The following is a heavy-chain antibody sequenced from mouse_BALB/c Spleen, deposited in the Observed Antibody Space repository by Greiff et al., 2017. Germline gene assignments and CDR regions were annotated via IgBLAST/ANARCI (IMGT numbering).Heavy chain of an antibody. CDR2: INPYNGAT. D-gene: IGHD4-1*01. Sequence: EVQLQQSGPELVKPGASVKISCKASGYSFTGYYMHWVKQSHVKSLEWIGRINPYNGATSYNQNFKDKASLTVDKSSSTAYMELHSLTSEDSAVYYCAREGANWASWFAYWGQGTLVTVSA. J-gene: IGHJ3*01. V-gene: IGHV1-31*01. CDR3: AREGANWASWFAY. CDR1: GYSFTGYY.